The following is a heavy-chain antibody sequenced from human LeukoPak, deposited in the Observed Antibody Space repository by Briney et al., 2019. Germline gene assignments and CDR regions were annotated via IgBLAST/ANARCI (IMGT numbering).Heavy chain of an antibody. V-gene: IGHV3-23*01. J-gene: IGHJ4*02. D-gene: IGHD6-13*01. CDR2: ISGSGGST. CDR1: GFTFSSYA. CDR3: AKEGGSSWYVYYFDY. Sequence: PGGSLRLSCAASGFTFSSYAMSWVRQAPGKGLEWVSAISGSGGSTYYADSVEGRFTISRDNSKNTLYLQMSSLRAEDTAIYYCAKEGGSSWYVYYFDYWGQGTLVTVSS.